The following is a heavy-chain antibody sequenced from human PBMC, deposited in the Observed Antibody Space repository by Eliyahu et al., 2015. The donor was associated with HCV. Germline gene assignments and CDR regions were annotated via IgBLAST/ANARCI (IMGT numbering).Heavy chain of an antibody. CDR3: ARDVKGTQFILDAFDI. J-gene: IGHJ3*02. D-gene: IGHD1/OR15-1a*01. V-gene: IGHV3-7*01. CDR1: GFTFSSYW. CDR2: IKQDGSEK. Sequence: EVQLVESGGGLVQPGGSLRLSCAASGFTFSSYWMSWVRQAPGKGLEWVANIKQDGSEKYYVDSVKGRFTISRDNAKNSLYLQMNSLRAEDTAVYYCARDVKGTQFILDAFDIWGQGTMVTVSS.